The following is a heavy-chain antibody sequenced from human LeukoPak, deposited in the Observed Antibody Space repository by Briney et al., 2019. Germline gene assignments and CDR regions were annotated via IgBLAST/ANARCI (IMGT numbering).Heavy chain of an antibody. J-gene: IGHJ4*02. CDR2: IIPIFGTA. CDR3: GREADYYGSGRSPFFDY. D-gene: IGHD3-10*01. V-gene: IGHV1-69*13. CDR1: GGTFSSYA. Sequence: ASVKVSCKASGGTFSSYAISWVRQAPGQGLEWMGGIIPIFGTANYAQKFQGRVTITADESTSTAYMELSSLRSEDTAVYYCGREADYYGSGRSPFFDYWGQGTLVTVSS.